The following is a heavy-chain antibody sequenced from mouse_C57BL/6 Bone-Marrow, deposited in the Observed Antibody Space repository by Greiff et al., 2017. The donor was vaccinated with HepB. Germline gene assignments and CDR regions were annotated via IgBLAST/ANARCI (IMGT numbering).Heavy chain of an antibody. CDR2: ISSGSSTI. CDR3: VSPNWVFAY. Sequence: EVKLMESGGGLVKPGGSLKLSCAASGFTFSDYGMHWVRQGPEKGLEWVADISSGSSTIYYADTVKGRFTISRDNAKNTLFLQMTSLRSEDTAVYYCVSPNWVFAYWGQGTLVTVSA. V-gene: IGHV5-17*01. CDR1: GFTFSDYG. J-gene: IGHJ3*01. D-gene: IGHD4-1*01.